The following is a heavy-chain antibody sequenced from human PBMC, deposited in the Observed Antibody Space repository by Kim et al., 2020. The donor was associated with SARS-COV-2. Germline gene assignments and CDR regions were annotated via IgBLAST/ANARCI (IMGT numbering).Heavy chain of an antibody. D-gene: IGHD2-15*01. CDR1: GGSISSSSYY. J-gene: IGHJ4*02. CDR3: ARHQKGGRDY. V-gene: IGHV4-39*01. CDR2: IYYTGNT. Sequence: SETLSLTCTVSGGSISSSSYYWGWIRQPPGKGLEWIGSIYYTGNTYYNPSLKSRVTISVDTSKNQFSLKLSSVTAADTAVYYCARHQKGGRDYWGQGTLVTVSS.